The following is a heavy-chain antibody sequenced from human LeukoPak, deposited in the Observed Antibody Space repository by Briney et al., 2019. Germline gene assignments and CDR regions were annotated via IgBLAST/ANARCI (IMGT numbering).Heavy chain of an antibody. CDR3: YGANAEH. V-gene: IGHV3-74*01. CDR2: INSDGSNT. Sequence: GGSLRLSCAASGFTFSSYWMHWVRQAPGKGLVWVSHINSDGSNTNYADYVKGRFTISRDNAKNTLYLQLNSLRAEDMAVYYCYGANAEHWGQGTVVTVSS. D-gene: IGHD4-23*01. CDR1: GFTFSSYW. J-gene: IGHJ1*01.